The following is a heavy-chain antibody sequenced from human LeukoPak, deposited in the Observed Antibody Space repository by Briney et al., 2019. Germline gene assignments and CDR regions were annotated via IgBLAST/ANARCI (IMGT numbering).Heavy chain of an antibody. CDR2: ISSNGGST. CDR3: ARVEGYCSGGSFYGAFDS. Sequence: GGSLRLSCAASGFTFSSYAMHWVRQAPGKGLEYVSAISSNGGSTYYANSVKGRFTISRDNSKNTLYLQMGSLRAEDMAVYYCARVEGYCSGGSFYGAFDSWGQGTMVTVSS. V-gene: IGHV3-64*01. CDR1: GFTFSSYA. D-gene: IGHD2-15*01. J-gene: IGHJ3*02.